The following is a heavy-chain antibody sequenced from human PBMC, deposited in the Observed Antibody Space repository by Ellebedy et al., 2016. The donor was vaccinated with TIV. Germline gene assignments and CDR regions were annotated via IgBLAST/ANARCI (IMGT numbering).Heavy chain of an antibody. Sequence: SETLSLTCTVSDDSFGSSRLSWGWIRQPPGKGLEWIGNIYFIGHTYYNPSLKSRVTISVDTSKNQFSLRLSSLTAADTAVYYCAEGRSGWYYFDYWGQGTLVTVSS. CDR2: IYFIGHT. D-gene: IGHD6-19*01. J-gene: IGHJ4*02. CDR3: AEGRSGWYYFDY. V-gene: IGHV4-39*07. CDR1: DDSFGSSRLS.